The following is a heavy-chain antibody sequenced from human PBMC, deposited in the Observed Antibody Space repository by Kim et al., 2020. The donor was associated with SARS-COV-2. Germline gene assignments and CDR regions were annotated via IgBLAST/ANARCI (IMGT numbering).Heavy chain of an antibody. V-gene: IGHV3-15*01. CDR2: IKSSADGGTT. J-gene: IGHJ4*02. CDR1: GLTFRNAW. CDR3: SARY. Sequence: GGSLRLSCAASGLTFRNAWMTWVRQAPGKGLEWVGRIKSSADGGTTEYAAPVKDRFTISRDDSKNMLYLQMNSLKTEDTAVYYCSARYWGQGTLVTVSS.